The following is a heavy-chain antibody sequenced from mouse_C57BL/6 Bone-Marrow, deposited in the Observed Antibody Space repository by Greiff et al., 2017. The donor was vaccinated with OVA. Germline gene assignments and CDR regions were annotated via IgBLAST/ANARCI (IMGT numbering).Heavy chain of an antibody. J-gene: IGHJ3*01. CDR1: GFTFSDYG. CDR2: ISSGSSTI. Sequence: EVMLVESGGGLVKPGGSLKLSCAASGFTFSDYGMHWVRRAPEKGLEWVAYISSGSSTIYYADTVKGRFTISRDNAKNTLFLQMTSLRSEDTAMYYCARHGYYVAWFAYWGQGTLVTVSA. CDR3: ARHGYYVAWFAY. V-gene: IGHV5-17*01. D-gene: IGHD2-3*01.